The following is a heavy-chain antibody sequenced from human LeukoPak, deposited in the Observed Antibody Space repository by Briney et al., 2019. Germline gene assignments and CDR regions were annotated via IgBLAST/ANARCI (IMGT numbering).Heavy chain of an antibody. CDR3: ARSQVADAFDI. D-gene: IGHD5-12*01. Sequence: ASVKVSCKASGGTFSSYAISWVRQAPGQGLEWMGGIIPIFGTANYAQKFQGRVTITTDESASTASMELSSLRSEDTAVYYCARSQVADAFDIWGQGTMVTVSS. J-gene: IGHJ3*02. CDR2: IIPIFGTA. V-gene: IGHV1-69*05. CDR1: GGTFSSYA.